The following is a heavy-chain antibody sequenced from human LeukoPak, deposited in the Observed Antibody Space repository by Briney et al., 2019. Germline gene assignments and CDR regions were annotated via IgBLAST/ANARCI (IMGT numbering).Heavy chain of an antibody. Sequence: PSVTLSLTCAVYGGSFSGYYWSWIRQPPGKGLEWIGVINHSGSTNYNPSLKSRVTISVDTSKNQFSLKLSSVTAADTAVYYCARGGSYYGSGSYSTLNYYYYYMDVWGKGTTVTVSS. CDR3: ARGGSYYGSGSYSTLNYYYYYMDV. CDR1: GGSFSGYY. CDR2: INHSGST. J-gene: IGHJ6*03. D-gene: IGHD3-10*01. V-gene: IGHV4-34*01.